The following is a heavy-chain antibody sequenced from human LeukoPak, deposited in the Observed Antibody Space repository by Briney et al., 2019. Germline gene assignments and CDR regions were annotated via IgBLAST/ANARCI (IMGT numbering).Heavy chain of an antibody. J-gene: IGHJ4*02. V-gene: IGHV1-18*01. Sequence: ASVTVFCKASGYTFTIYGISWVRQAPGQGLEWMGWISAYNGNTNYAQKLQGRVTMTTDTSTSTAYMELRSLRSDDTAVYYCARDSEGATDYWGQGTLVTVSS. CDR1: GYTFTIYG. D-gene: IGHD1-26*01. CDR3: ARDSEGATDY. CDR2: ISAYNGNT.